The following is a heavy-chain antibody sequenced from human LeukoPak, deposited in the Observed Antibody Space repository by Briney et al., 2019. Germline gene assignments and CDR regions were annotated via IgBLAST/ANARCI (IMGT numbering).Heavy chain of an antibody. D-gene: IGHD3-10*01. Sequence: PGGSLRLSCAASGFTFSSYEMNWVRQAPGKGLEWVSYISSSGSTIYYADSVKGRFTISRDNAKNSLYLQMNSLRAEDTAVYYCARGYYYAPACHDIWGQGTMVTVSS. CDR1: GFTFSSYE. CDR3: ARGYYYAPACHDI. CDR2: ISSSGSTI. V-gene: IGHV3-48*03. J-gene: IGHJ3*02.